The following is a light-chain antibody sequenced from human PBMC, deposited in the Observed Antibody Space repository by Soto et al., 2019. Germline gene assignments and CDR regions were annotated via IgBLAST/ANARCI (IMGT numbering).Light chain of an antibody. J-gene: IGKJ1*01. CDR2: KTS. CDR1: QSISLW. CDR3: QHYKDYSWT. Sequence: DIHMTQSPSTLSASVGDRVTITCRASQSISLWVAWYQQKPGRAPNLLIYKTSSLETGVPSRFIGSGSGTEFTLTISSLQPDDFATYYCQHYKDYSWTFGQGTKVEVK. V-gene: IGKV1-5*03.